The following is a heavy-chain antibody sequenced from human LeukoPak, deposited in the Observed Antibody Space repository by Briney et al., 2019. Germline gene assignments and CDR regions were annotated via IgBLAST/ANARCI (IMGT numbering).Heavy chain of an antibody. CDR1: GYTFTSYV. Sequence: ASVKVSCKASGYTFTSYVINWGRQAPGQGLEWMGWISAYNGNTNYAQKLQGRVTMTTDTSTSTAYMELRSLRSDDTAVHYCARQHCAGGTCYDDRGFFDFWGQGTLVTVSS. V-gene: IGHV1-18*01. CDR3: ARQHCAGGTCYDDRGFFDF. CDR2: ISAYNGNT. J-gene: IGHJ4*02. D-gene: IGHD2-15*01.